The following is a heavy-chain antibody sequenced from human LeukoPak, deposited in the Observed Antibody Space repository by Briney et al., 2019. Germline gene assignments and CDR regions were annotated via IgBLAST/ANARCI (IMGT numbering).Heavy chain of an antibody. V-gene: IGHV1-46*01. CDR1: GYTFTSYY. CDR3: ARDFYGDYYFDY. Sequence: ALVKVSCKASGYTFTSYYMHWVRQAPGQGLEWMGIINPSGGSTSYAQKFQGRVTMTRDTSTSTVYMELSSLRSEDTAVYYCARDFYGDYYFDYWGQGTLVTVSS. J-gene: IGHJ4*02. CDR2: INPSGGST. D-gene: IGHD4-17*01.